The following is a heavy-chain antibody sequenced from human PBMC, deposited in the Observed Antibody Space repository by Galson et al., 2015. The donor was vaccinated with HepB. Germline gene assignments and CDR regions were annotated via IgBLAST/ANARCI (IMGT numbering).Heavy chain of an antibody. V-gene: IGHV1-69*13. Sequence: SVKVSCKASGGTFSSYPISWVRQAPGQGLEWMGGIVPIFGTTNYAQKFQGRVTFTADESTSTASMELISLRSEDTAVYYCAKGQHFIVIPAAIPYGGMDVWGQGTTVTVSS. CDR2: IVPIFGTT. CDR1: GGTFSSYP. J-gene: IGHJ6*02. D-gene: IGHD2-2*01. CDR3: AKGQHFIVIPAAIPYGGMDV.